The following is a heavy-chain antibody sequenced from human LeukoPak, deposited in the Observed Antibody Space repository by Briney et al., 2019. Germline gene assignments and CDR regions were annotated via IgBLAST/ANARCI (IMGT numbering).Heavy chain of an antibody. V-gene: IGHV1-3*01. J-gene: IGHJ4*02. CDR2: INAGNGNT. D-gene: IGHD3-10*01. CDR1: GYTFASYA. CDR3: ARAGALLWFGENDY. Sequence: GASVKVSCKASGYTFASYAMHWVRQAPGQRLEWMGWINAGNGNTKYSQKFQGRVTITRDTSASTAYMELSGLRSEDTAVYYCARAGALLWFGENDYWGQGTLVTVSS.